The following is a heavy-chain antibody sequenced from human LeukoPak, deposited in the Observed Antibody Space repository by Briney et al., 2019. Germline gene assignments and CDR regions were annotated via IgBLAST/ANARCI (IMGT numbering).Heavy chain of an antibody. CDR1: GGSLSSHY. CDR2: IYHSGST. V-gene: IGHV4-34*01. CDR3: VLTFNAFDI. Sequence: PSETLSLTCTVSGGSLSSHYWNWVRQPPGKGLEWIGEIYHSGSTNYNPSLKSRVTISVDKSKNQFSLKLSSVTAADTAVYYCVLTFNAFDIWGQGTMVTVSS. J-gene: IGHJ3*02.